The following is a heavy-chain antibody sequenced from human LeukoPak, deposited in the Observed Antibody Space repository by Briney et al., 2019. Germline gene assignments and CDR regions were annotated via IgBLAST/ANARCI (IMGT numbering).Heavy chain of an antibody. CDR3: ARGGKYYYDSSGYHV. CDR2: INPNSGGT. J-gene: IGHJ4*02. CDR1: GYTFTGYY. Sequence: ASVKVSCKASGYTFTGYYMHWVRQAPGQGLEWMGWINPNSGGTNYAQKFQGRVTMTRDTSISTAYMELSRLRSDDTAVYYCARGGKYYYDSSGYHVWGQGTLVTVSS. D-gene: IGHD3-22*01. V-gene: IGHV1-2*02.